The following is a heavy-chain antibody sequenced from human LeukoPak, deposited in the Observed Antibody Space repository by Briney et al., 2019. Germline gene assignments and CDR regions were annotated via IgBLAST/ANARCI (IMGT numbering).Heavy chain of an antibody. CDR3: AKALWGYCNSTACPISVDY. D-gene: IGHD2/OR15-2a*01. Sequence: GGSLRLSCAASGFTFSNYAMNWVRQAPGKGLEWVSAISGSGANTYFAGSVKGRSTISRDNSKNTLYLQMSSLRAEDSAIYYCAKALWGYCNSTACPISVDYWGQGTLVTVSS. J-gene: IGHJ4*02. CDR1: GFTFSNYA. CDR2: ISGSGANT. V-gene: IGHV3-23*01.